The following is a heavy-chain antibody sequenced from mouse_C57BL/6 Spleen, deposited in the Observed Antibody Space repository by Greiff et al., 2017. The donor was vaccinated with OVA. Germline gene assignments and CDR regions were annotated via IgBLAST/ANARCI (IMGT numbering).Heavy chain of an antibody. CDR3: VRDQDDYVFAY. J-gene: IGHJ3*01. Sequence: EVMLVESGGGLVQPKGSLKLSCAASGFTFNTYAMHWVRQAPGKGLEWVARIRSKSSNDATYYADSVKARFTISRDDSQSMLYLQMNNLKTEDTAMYYCVRDQDDYVFAYWGQGTLVTVSA. V-gene: IGHV10-3*01. CDR2: IRSKSSNDAT. D-gene: IGHD2-4*01. CDR1: GFTFNTYA.